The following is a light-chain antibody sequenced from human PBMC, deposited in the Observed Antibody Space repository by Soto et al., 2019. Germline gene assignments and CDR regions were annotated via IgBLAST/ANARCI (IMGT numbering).Light chain of an antibody. Sequence: SYELTQPPSVSVAPGETATIACGADKIESKSVHWYQQKPGQAPLLVIYYDMDRPSGIPERFSGSNSGDTATLTISWVEAGDEADYYCQVWDGDSDHVVFGGGTKLTVL. J-gene: IGLJ2*01. CDR2: YDM. CDR3: QVWDGDSDHVV. CDR1: KIESKS. V-gene: IGLV3-21*04.